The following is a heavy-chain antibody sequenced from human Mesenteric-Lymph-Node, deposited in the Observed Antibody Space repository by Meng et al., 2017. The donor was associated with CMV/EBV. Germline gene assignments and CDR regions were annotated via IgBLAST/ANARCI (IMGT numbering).Heavy chain of an antibody. CDR3: ARVDYSTNWDTFDY. V-gene: IGHV3-21*01. CDR1: GFTFNTYN. Sequence: GGSLRLSCAASGFTFNTYNMNWVRQAPGKGLEWVSSISSRSRHIYYGDSVKGRFTISRDNAKNSLYLHMDSLAAEDTATYYCARVDYSTNWDTFDYWGQGALVTVSS. D-gene: IGHD6-13*01. J-gene: IGHJ4*02. CDR2: ISSRSRHI.